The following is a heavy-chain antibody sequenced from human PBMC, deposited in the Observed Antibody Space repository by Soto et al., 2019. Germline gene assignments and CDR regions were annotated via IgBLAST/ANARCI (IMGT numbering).Heavy chain of an antibody. V-gene: IGHV3-23*01. Sequence: EVQVLESGGGLVQPGGSLRLSCAASGFTFSSYAMSWVRQAPGQGLEWVSAISGSGSNPYYADSVKGRFTISRDNSKNTLSLLMNSLRAEDTALYYCAKKASMTICDGFDHWGQGTLVTVSS. J-gene: IGHJ4*02. D-gene: IGHD4-17*01. CDR2: ISGSGSNP. CDR1: GFTFSSYA. CDR3: AKKASMTICDGFDH.